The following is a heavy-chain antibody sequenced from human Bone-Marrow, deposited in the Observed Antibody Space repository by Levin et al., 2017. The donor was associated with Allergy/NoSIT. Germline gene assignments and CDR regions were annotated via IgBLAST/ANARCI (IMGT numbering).Heavy chain of an antibody. Sequence: QTGGSLRLSCAASGFIFSNYWMTWVRQAPGKGLEWVANINQDGSEENYVDSVKGRITISRDNAKNSVYLQMNSLRVEDTAVYYCTRIGYSSSSLDYWGQGTLVTVSS. CDR1: GFIFSNYW. CDR2: INQDGSEE. D-gene: IGHD6-6*01. V-gene: IGHV3-7*01. J-gene: IGHJ4*02. CDR3: TRIGYSSSSLDY.